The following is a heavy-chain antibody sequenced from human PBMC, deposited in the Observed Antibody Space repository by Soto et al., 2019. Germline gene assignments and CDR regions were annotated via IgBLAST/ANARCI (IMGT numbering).Heavy chain of an antibody. Sequence: PSETLSLTCTVSGGSISSGGYYWSWIRQHPGKGLEWIGYIYYSGSTYYNPSLKSRVTISVDTSKNQFSLKLSSVTAADTAVYYCARAGGYCSAGSCPLGAFDIWGQGTMVTVS. J-gene: IGHJ3*02. CDR3: ARAGGYCSAGSCPLGAFDI. V-gene: IGHV4-31*03. D-gene: IGHD2-15*01. CDR1: GGSISSGGYY. CDR2: IYYSGST.